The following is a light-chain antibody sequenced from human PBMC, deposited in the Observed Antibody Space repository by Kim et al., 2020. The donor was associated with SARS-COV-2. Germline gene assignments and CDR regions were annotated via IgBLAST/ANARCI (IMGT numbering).Light chain of an antibody. CDR1: SSDVGGYNY. Sequence: GQSITISCTGTSSDVGGYNYVSWYQQHPGKAPKLMIYDVSKRPSGVSNRFSGSKSGNTASPTISGLQAEDEADYYCSSYTSSSTWVFGGWTQLTVL. CDR3: SSYTSSSTWV. V-gene: IGLV2-14*04. J-gene: IGLJ3*02. CDR2: DVS.